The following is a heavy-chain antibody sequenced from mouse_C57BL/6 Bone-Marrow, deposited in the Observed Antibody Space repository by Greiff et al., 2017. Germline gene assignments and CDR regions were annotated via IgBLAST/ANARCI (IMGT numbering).Heavy chain of an antibody. CDR3: KGWERGRFAY. D-gene: IGHD3-3*01. Sequence: EVKLMESGGGLVQPGGSMKLSCAASGFTFSDAWMDWVRQSPEKGLEWVALIRNTANNHATYYAESVKGRFTISRDDSKSSVYLQMNSLRPEDTGFYDCKGWERGRFAYWGQGTLVTVSA. V-gene: IGHV6-6*01. J-gene: IGHJ3*01. CDR2: IRNTANNHAT. CDR1: GFTFSDAW.